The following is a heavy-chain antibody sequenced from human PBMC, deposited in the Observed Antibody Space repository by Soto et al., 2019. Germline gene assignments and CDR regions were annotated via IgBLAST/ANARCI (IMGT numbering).Heavy chain of an antibody. CDR3: ARDLELPSSYYYYGMDV. CDR1: GGSVSSTSYY. J-gene: IGHJ6*02. CDR2: IYYSGST. V-gene: IGHV4-61*01. D-gene: IGHD1-7*01. Sequence: QVQLQESGPGLVKPSETLSLTCTVSGGSVSSTSYYWNWIRQPPGRGLEWIGFIYYSGSTYYNPSLKSRVTISVDTSKNQFSLKLSSVTAADTAVYYCARDLELPSSYYYYGMDVWGQGTTVTVSS.